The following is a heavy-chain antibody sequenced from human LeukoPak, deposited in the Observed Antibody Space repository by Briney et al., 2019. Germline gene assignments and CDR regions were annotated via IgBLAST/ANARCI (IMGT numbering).Heavy chain of an antibody. J-gene: IGHJ6*02. D-gene: IGHD3-10*01. V-gene: IGHV3-7*01. CDR1: GFTFSSYW. CDR2: IKQDGSEK. Sequence: GGSLRLSCAASGFTFSSYWMSWVRQAPGKGLEWVANIKQDGSEKCYVDSVKGRFTISRDNAKNSLYLQMNSLRAEDTAVYYCARDLPITMVRGVIDGMDVWGQGTTVTVSS. CDR3: ARDLPITMVRGVIDGMDV.